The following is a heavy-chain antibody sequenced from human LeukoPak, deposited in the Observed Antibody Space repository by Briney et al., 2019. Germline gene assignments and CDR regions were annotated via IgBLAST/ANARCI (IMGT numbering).Heavy chain of an antibody. V-gene: IGHV1-69*10. CDR2: FIPILGTA. CDR3: ATDYYYDSSGSYYTVDY. J-gene: IGHJ4*02. CDR1: GGTFSDYA. Sequence: SVKVSCKASGGTFSDYALNWVRQAPGQGLEWMGVFIPILGTANSTQKFQDRVTITADISTNTVYMELSNLRSEDTAVYYCATDYYYDSSGSYYTVDYWGQGTLVTVSS. D-gene: IGHD3-22*01.